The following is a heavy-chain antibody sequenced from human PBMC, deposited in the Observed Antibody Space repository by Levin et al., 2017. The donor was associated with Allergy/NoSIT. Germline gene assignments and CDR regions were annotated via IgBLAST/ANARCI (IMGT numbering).Heavy chain of an antibody. V-gene: IGHV3-11*01. Sequence: GGSLRLSCAASGFTFSDYYMSWIRQAPGKGLEWVSYISSSGSTIYYADSVKGRFTISRDNAKNSLYLQMNSLRAEDTAVYYCARDPGSVVWFGEWNSYGMDVWGQGTTVTVSS. CDR3: ARDPGSVVWFGEWNSYGMDV. CDR2: ISSSGSTI. CDR1: GFTFSDYY. D-gene: IGHD3-10*01. J-gene: IGHJ6*02.